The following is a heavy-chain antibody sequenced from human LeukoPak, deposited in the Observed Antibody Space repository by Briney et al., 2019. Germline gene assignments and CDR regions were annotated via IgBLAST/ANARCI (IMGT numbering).Heavy chain of an antibody. Sequence: GGSLRLSCAASGFTFSSYGMHWVRQAPVKGLEWVAVIWYDGSNKYYADSVKGRFTISRDNSKNTLYLQMNSLRAEDTAVYYCARDYGGYCSSTSCAGPRIVLKLLNYYYYYGMDVWGQGATVTVSS. CDR2: IWYDGSNK. D-gene: IGHD2-2*01. CDR1: GFTFSSYG. V-gene: IGHV3-33*08. J-gene: IGHJ6*02. CDR3: ARDYGGYCSSTSCAGPRIVLKLLNYYYYYGMDV.